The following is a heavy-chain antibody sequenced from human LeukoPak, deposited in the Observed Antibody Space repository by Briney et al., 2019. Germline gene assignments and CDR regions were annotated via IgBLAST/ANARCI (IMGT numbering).Heavy chain of an antibody. V-gene: IGHV1-69*13. CDR3: ARAKVDYYGSGTLYRPYYFDY. D-gene: IGHD3-10*01. J-gene: IGHJ4*02. CDR2: IIPIFGTA. CDR1: GGTFSSYA. Sequence: SVKVSCKASGGTFSSYAISWVRQAPGQGLEWMGGIIPIFGTANYAQKFQGRVTITADESTSTAYMELSSLRSEDTAVYYRARAKVDYYGSGTLYRPYYFDYWGQGTLVTVSS.